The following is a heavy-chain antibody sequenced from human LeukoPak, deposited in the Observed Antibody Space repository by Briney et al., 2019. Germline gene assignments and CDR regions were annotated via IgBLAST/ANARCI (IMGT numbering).Heavy chain of an antibody. Sequence: PGGSLRLSCAASGFTFGSYAMSWVRQAPGKGLEWVSAISGSGGSTYYADSVKGRFTISRDNSKNTLYLQMNSLRAEDTAVYYCAKYPRAIVLMVYEGGFFDYWGQGTLVTVSS. CDR2: ISGSGGST. CDR3: AKYPRAIVLMVYEGGFFDY. D-gene: IGHD2-8*01. V-gene: IGHV3-23*01. CDR1: GFTFGSYA. J-gene: IGHJ4*02.